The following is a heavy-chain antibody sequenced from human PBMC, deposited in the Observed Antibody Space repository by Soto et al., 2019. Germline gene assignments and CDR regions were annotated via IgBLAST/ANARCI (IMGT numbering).Heavy chain of an antibody. CDR3: ARRLAVAGTSNQYYYYMDV. Sequence: GASVKVSCKASGYTFTKYGISWVRQAPGQGLEWMGWISVYNGNTNYAQKLHDRVTVTTDTSTSTAYMELKSLRSDVTAVYYCARRLAVAGTSNQYYYYMDVWGKGTTVTVSS. CDR2: ISVYNGNT. V-gene: IGHV1-18*01. D-gene: IGHD6-19*01. CDR1: GYTFTKYG. J-gene: IGHJ6*03.